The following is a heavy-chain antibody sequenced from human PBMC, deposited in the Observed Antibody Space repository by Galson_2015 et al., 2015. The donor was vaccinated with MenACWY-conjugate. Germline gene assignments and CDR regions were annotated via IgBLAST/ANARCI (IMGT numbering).Heavy chain of an antibody. V-gene: IGHV3-73*01. Sequence: SLRLSCAASGFSFSDSAMHWVRQASGKGLEWVGRIRSKRNNYATTYAASVQSRFTVSRDESERTAYLHMNSLKTEDTAIYYCTRQSPLNFDYWGQGVLVTVSS. CDR3: TRQSPLNFDY. D-gene: IGHD2-8*01. CDR2: IRSKRNNYAT. J-gene: IGHJ4*02. CDR1: GFSFSDSA.